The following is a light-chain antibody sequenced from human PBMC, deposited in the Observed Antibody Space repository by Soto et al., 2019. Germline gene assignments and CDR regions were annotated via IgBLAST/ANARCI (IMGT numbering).Light chain of an antibody. Sequence: QSALTQPASVSGSPGQSITISCTGTSLDVGTYKLVSWYQQYPGKAPKLMICEVDKRPSGVSIRFSGSKSGNTASLTISGLQAEDEADYFCCSYAGGNTVFGGGTQLTVL. CDR2: EVD. V-gene: IGLV2-23*02. CDR1: SLDVGTYKL. J-gene: IGLJ2*01. CDR3: CSYAGGNTV.